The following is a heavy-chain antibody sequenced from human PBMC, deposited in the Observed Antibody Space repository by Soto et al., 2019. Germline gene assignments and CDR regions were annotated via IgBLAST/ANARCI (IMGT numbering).Heavy chain of an antibody. CDR3: AAGGGLPRYY. J-gene: IGHJ4*02. Sequence: PSETLSLTCAVYGGSFSGYYWTCIRQPPGTGLEWIGEINHSGSTNYNPSLKSRVTISVDRSKNQFSLKLSSVTAADTAVYYCAAGGGLPRYYWGQGTLVTVSS. CDR2: INHSGST. V-gene: IGHV4-34*01. CDR1: GGSFSGYY. D-gene: IGHD5-12*01.